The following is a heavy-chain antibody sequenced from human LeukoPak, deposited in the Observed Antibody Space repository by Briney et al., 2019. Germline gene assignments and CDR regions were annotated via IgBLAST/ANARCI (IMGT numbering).Heavy chain of an antibody. J-gene: IGHJ5*02. CDR1: GYTFTGYY. CDR3: ARGTHDTIFGVVRNWFDP. Sequence: GASVKVSCKASGYTFTGYYMHWVRQAPGQGLEWMGWINPNSGGTNYAQKFQGWVTMTRDTSTSTVYMELSSLRSEDTAVYYCARGTHDTIFGVVRNWFDPWGQGTLVTVSS. V-gene: IGHV1-2*04. D-gene: IGHD3-3*01. CDR2: INPNSGGT.